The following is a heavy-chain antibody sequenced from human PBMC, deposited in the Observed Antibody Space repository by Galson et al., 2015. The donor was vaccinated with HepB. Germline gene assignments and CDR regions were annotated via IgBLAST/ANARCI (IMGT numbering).Heavy chain of an antibody. V-gene: IGHV3-30-3*01. CDR3: CSTRRTGPRGRHLDY. CDR1: GFTFTSYS. D-gene: IGHD2-2*01. J-gene: IGHJ4*02. CDR2: ISSYGNIK. Sequence: SLKLSCAASGFTFTSYSMHWVRQAPGKGLDWVAVISSYGNIKYYADSVKGRFTISRDNSKDTLYLQMNSLRTEDTAVYYCCSTRRTGPRGRHLDYWGQGTLVTVPS.